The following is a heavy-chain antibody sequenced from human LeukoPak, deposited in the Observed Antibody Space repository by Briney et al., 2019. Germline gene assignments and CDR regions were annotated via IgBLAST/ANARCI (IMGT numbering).Heavy chain of an antibody. CDR3: ARAKDYYDTSRYYWLYYFDY. CDR2: INYSGNT. D-gene: IGHD3-22*01. CDR1: GGSITSSSYY. Sequence: SETLSLTCTVSGGSITSSSYYWGWIRQPPGKGLEWIGSINYSGNTYYNPSLKSRVTISVDTSKNQFSLKLNSVTAADTAVYYCARAKDYYDTSRYYWLYYFDYWGQGTLVTVSS. V-gene: IGHV4-39*07. J-gene: IGHJ4*02.